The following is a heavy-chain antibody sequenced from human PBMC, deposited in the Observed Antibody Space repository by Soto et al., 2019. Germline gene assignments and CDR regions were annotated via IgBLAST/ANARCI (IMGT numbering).Heavy chain of an antibody. CDR1: GFTFSSYG. V-gene: IGHV3-33*01. Sequence: GGSLRLSCAASGFTFSSYGMHWVRQAPGKGLEWVAVIWYDGSNKYYADSVKGRFTISRDNSKNTLYLQMNSLRAEDTAVYYCARDYSSSWRVYYYYGMDVWGQGTTVTVSS. CDR2: IWYDGSNK. CDR3: ARDYSSSWRVYYYYGMDV. J-gene: IGHJ6*02. D-gene: IGHD6-13*01.